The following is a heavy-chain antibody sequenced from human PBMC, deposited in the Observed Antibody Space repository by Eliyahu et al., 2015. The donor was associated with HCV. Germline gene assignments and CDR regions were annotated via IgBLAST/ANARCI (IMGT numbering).Heavy chain of an antibody. Sequence: EEQLLESGGDLVQPGGSLRLSCVASGFTFKNYAMSWVRQAPGKGLDWVSAISAGGDSTYYADSVKGRFTISRDNSKNTLSLQLNSLRVEDTAIYYCAKRYDFGLWGKGTTVTVSS. CDR2: ISAGGDST. CDR3: AKRYDFGL. J-gene: IGHJ6*04. CDR1: GFTFKNYA. V-gene: IGHV3-23*01. D-gene: IGHD5-12*01.